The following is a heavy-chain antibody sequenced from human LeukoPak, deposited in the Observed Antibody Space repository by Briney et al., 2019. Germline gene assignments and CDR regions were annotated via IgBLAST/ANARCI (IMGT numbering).Heavy chain of an antibody. D-gene: IGHD6-19*01. CDR3: ARVLFYSSGNKSNRVDY. CDR1: GYTFNGYY. Sequence: ASVKVSCKASGYTFNGYYIHWVRQAPGQGLEWMGWINPNSGGTNNAQKFQGRVTMTRDTSISTAYMELSRLRSDDTAVYYCARVLFYSSGNKSNRVDYWGQGTLVTVSS. J-gene: IGHJ4*02. V-gene: IGHV1-2*02. CDR2: INPNSGGT.